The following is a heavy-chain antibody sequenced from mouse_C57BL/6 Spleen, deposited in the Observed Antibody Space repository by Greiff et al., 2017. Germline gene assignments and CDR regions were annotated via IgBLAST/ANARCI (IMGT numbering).Heavy chain of an antibody. CDR1: GFTFTDYY. CDR3: ARYRDYDAKALFAY. CDR2: IRNKANGYTT. V-gene: IGHV7-3*01. D-gene: IGHD2-4*01. Sequence: EVKLQESGGGLVQPGGSLSLSCAASGFTFTDYYMSWVRQPPGKALEWLGFIRNKANGYTTEYSASVKGRFTISRDNSQSILYLQMNALRAEDSATYYCARYRDYDAKALFAYWGQGTLVTVSA. J-gene: IGHJ3*01.